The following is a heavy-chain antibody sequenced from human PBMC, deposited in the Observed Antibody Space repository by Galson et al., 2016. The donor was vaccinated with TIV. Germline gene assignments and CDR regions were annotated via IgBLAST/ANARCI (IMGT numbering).Heavy chain of an antibody. CDR3: ARVAGGYTYGVYDK. D-gene: IGHD5-18*01. J-gene: IGHJ4*02. CDR1: GFTFDDYA. Sequence: PRLSCATSGFTFDDYAMHWVRQVPGKGLEWVSGISYNSGSVGYADSVKGRFTISRDNAKKSLNLQMNSLRAEDTALYYCARVAGGYTYGVYDKWGQGTLVTVSS. CDR2: ISYNSGSV. V-gene: IGHV3-9*01.